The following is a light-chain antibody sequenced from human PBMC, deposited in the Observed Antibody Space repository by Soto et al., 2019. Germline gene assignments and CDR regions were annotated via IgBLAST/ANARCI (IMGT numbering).Light chain of an antibody. V-gene: IGKV3-15*01. CDR2: RAS. CDR3: QQYNNWPRT. CDR1: QSVSSN. J-gene: IGKJ1*01. Sequence: EIVLTQSPGTLSLSPGERATLSCRASQSVSSNFAWYQQKPGQAPRLLIYRASTRATGIPARFSGSGSGTEFTLTISSLQSEDFAVYYCQQYNNWPRTFGQGTKVDIK.